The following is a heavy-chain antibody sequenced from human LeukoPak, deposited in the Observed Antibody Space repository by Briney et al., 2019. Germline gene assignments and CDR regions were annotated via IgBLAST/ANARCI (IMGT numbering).Heavy chain of an antibody. J-gene: IGHJ4*02. CDR2: ISGSGGST. Sequence: GGSLRLSCAASGFTFSSYAMSWVRQAPGKGLEWVSAISGSGGSTYYADSVKGRFTISRDNSKNTLYLQMNSLRAEDTAVYYLGKAGGGGGYWGGGGFFDYWGQGTLVTVSS. V-gene: IGHV3-23*01. CDR1: GFTFSSYA. D-gene: IGHD3-10*01. CDR3: GKAGGGGGYWGGGGFFDY.